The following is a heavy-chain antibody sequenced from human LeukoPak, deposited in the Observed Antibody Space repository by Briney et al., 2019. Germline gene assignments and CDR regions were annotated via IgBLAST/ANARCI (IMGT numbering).Heavy chain of an antibody. Sequence: GGTLRLSCAASGFTFSSYGMSWVRQAPGEGLEWVSAISVSGRSTYYADSVKGRFTISRDSSKSTLYLQMNSLRAEDTAIYYCAKNHDSNTYHTDDAFDIWGQGTMVTVSS. CDR2: ISVSGRST. V-gene: IGHV3-23*01. CDR1: GFTFSSYG. J-gene: IGHJ3*02. CDR3: AKNHDSNTYHTDDAFDI. D-gene: IGHD2/OR15-2a*01.